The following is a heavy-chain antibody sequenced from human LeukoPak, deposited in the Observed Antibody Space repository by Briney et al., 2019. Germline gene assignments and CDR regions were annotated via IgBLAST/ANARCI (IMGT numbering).Heavy chain of an antibody. CDR2: VTNSGST. V-gene: IGHV4-59*08. J-gene: IGHJ6*03. CDR1: GGSITSYY. Sequence: KPSETLSLTCSVSGGSITSYYWSWIRQPPGKGLEWIGYVTNSGSTKYNPSRKSRVTLSEATSKNQVTMNLRSVTAADTAVYYCARQRHNNFWSGLGYYYMDVWGKGITVTV. CDR3: ARQRHNNFWSGLGYYYMDV. D-gene: IGHD3-3*01.